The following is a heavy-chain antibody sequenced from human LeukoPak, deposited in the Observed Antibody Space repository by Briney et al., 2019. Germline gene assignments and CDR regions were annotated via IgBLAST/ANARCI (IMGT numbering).Heavy chain of an antibody. CDR2: ISSNGGGT. J-gene: IGHJ4*02. D-gene: IGHD3-10*01. V-gene: IGHV3-23*01. CDR3: AKHYGSGTYYNYLDY. CDR1: RFTFSSYA. Sequence: GGSLRLSCAASRFTFSSYAMSWVRRAPGKGLEWVSAISSNGGGTFYADSVKGQFTISRDNSQNTLYLQMNSLRAEDTAIYYCAKHYGSGTYYNYLDYWGQGTLVTVSS.